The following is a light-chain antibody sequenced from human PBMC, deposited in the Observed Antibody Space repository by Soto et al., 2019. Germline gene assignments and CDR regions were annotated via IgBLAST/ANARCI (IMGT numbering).Light chain of an antibody. Sequence: SALTQPRSVSGSPGQSVTISFTGTSSDVGGYNYVSWYQQHPGKAPKLMIYDVSKRPSGVPDRFSGSKSGNTASLTISGLQAEDEADYYCCSYAGTYTFYVFGTGTKLTVL. V-gene: IGLV2-11*01. J-gene: IGLJ1*01. CDR1: SSDVGGYNY. CDR2: DVS. CDR3: CSYAGTYTFYV.